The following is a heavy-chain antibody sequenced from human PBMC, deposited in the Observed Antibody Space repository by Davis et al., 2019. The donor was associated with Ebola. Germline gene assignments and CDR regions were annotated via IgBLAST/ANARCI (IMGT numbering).Heavy chain of an antibody. J-gene: IGHJ6*02. CDR3: ARLRLRYYSMDV. CDR2: INPSGGST. Sequence: ASVKVSCKASGGTFSSYAISWVRQAPGQGLEWMGIINPSGGSTSYAQKFQGRVTMTRDTSTSTVYMELSSLRTEDTAVYYCARLRLRYYSMDVWGQGTTVTVSS. V-gene: IGHV1-46*01. CDR1: GGTFSSYA.